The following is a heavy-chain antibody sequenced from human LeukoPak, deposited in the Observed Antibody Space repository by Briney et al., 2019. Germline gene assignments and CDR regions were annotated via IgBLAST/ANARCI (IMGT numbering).Heavy chain of an antibody. CDR2: IWYDGSNE. Sequence: PGRSLRLSCAASGFTFSSYGMHWVRQAPGQGLEWVSIIWYDGSNEYYADSVKGRFIITRDNSKNTLYLQMNSLRAEDTAVYFCARVISGTGRLDHWGQGTLVTVSS. CDR1: GFTFSSYG. V-gene: IGHV3-33*01. CDR3: ARVISGTGRLDH. J-gene: IGHJ4*02. D-gene: IGHD1-14*01.